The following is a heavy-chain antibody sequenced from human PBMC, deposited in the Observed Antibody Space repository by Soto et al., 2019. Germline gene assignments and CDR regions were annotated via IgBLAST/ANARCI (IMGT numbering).Heavy chain of an antibody. CDR3: AKQKQWLVLFDY. CDR1: GFTFRSYA. D-gene: IGHD6-19*01. V-gene: IGHV3-23*01. CDR2: ISGSGGST. Sequence: GGSLRLSCAASGFTFRSYAMSWVRQATGKGLEWVSAISGSGGSTYYADSVKGRFTISRDNSKNTLYQQMNSLRAEDTAVYYCAKQKQWLVLFDYWGQGTRVTVSS. J-gene: IGHJ4*02.